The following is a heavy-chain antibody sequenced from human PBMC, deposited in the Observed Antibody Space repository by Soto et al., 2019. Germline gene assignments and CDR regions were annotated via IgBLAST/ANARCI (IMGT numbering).Heavy chain of an antibody. CDR3: TKDFSGYGDYELEY. J-gene: IGHJ4*02. CDR1: GFTFSSYA. V-gene: IGHV3-23*01. CDR2: ISGSGVYT. Sequence: EVQLLESGGGLGQPGGSLRLTCAASGFTFSSYAMHWVRQAPGKGLEWVSGISGSGVYTYYAGSVKGRFTISRDNSKKTLYLRMSILRAEDTAVYYCTKDFSGYGDYELEYWGQGTLVTVSS. D-gene: IGHD5-12*01.